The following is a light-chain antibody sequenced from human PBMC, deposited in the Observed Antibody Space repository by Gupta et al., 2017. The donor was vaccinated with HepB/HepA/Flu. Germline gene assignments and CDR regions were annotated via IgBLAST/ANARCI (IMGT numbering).Light chain of an antibody. V-gene: IGKV3-20*01. J-gene: IGKJ3*01. Sequence: EIVLTQSPGTLPLSPGERATLSCRASQSVSSSFLAWYQQKPGQAPRLLIYGASSRATGIPDRFSGSVSGTDFTLTITRLEPEDFAVYYCQQYGSSPFTFGPGTKVDIK. CDR1: QSVSSSF. CDR2: GAS. CDR3: QQYGSSPFT.